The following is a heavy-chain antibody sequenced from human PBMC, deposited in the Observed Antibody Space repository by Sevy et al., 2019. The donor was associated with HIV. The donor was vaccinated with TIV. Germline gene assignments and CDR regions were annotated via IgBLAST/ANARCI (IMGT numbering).Heavy chain of an antibody. J-gene: IGHJ4*02. CDR2: FDPEDGER. D-gene: IGHD3-22*01. CDR3: ATTKEYYDSSGYPFDS. Sequence: ASVKVSCKVPGYTLTEFSMHWVCQAPGKGLEWMGTFDPEDGERIYSQKFQVRFTMTEDTSTHTAYMELNSLGSEDTAVYYCATTKEYYDSSGYPFDSWGQGTLVTVSS. CDR1: GYTLTEFS. V-gene: IGHV1-24*01.